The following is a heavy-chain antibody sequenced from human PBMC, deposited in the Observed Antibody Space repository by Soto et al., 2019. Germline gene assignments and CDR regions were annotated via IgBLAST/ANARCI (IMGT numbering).Heavy chain of an antibody. CDR2: INIDGSGT. CDR3: ARDSYAPHV. Sequence: GGSLRLSCAASGLTFSNYWMHWVRQAPGKGLVWVSRINIDGSGTTYAYSVKGLFTISRDNDKNTVFLEMKNLRAEDTAVYYCARDSYAPHVWGQGTTVTVSS. D-gene: IGHD4-17*01. V-gene: IGHV3-74*03. CDR1: GLTFSNYW. J-gene: IGHJ6*02.